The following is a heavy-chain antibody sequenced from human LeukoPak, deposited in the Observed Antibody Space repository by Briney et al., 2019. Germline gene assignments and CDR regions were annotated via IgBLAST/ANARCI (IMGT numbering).Heavy chain of an antibody. D-gene: IGHD3-10*01. CDR3: ARDRGVKIPNWFDP. V-gene: IGHV1-18*04. J-gene: IGHJ5*02. CDR2: ISAYNGNT. CDR1: GYTFTDYY. Sequence: ASVKVSCKTSGYTFTDYYIHWVRQAPGQGLEWMGWISAYNGNTNYAQKLQGRVTMTTDTSTSTAYMELRSLRSDDTAVYYCARDRGVKIPNWFDPWGQGTLVTVSS.